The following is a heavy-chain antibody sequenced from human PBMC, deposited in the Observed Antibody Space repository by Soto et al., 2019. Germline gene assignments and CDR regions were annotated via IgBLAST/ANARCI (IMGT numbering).Heavy chain of an antibody. CDR1: GYTFINYG. V-gene: IGHV1-18*01. Sequence: QVQLVQSGAEVKKPGASVKVSCKSSGYTFINYGITWVRQAPGQGLEWMGWISGYDGNTNYAPKLQGRVTMTRDTSTSTAYMELRSLRSDDTAVYYCARDRGRSCSGGTCPFDYWGQGTLVTVSS. D-gene: IGHD2-15*01. J-gene: IGHJ4*02. CDR3: ARDRGRSCSGGTCPFDY. CDR2: ISGYDGNT.